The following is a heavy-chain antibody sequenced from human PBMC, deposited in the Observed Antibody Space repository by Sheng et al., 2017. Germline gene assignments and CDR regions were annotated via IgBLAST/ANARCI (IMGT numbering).Heavy chain of an antibody. D-gene: IGHD2-2*01. J-gene: IGHJ4*02. CDR2: ISGSGGGT. V-gene: IGHV3-23*01. CDR1: GFTFTTYT. Sequence: EVQLLESGGGLVQPGGSLRLSCAASGFTFTTYTMTWVRQAPGKGLEWVSAISGSGGGTYYADSVKGRFTISRDNSKNTLYLQMNSLRAEDTALYYCAKDYCGSTTCSFDYCGQGTLV. CDR3: AKDYCGSTTCSFDY.